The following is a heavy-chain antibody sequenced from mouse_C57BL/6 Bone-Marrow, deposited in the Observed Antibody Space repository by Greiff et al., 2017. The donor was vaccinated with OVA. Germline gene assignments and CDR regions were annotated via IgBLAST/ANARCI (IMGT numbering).Heavy chain of an antibody. CDR1: GFSFTSYG. V-gene: IGHV2-5*01. CDR2: IWRGGST. J-gene: IGHJ4*01. CDR3: AKNLFYYAMDY. D-gene: IGHD1-1*01. Sequence: VKLVESGPGLVQPSQSLSITCTVSGFSFTSYGVHWVRQSPGKGLEWLGVIWRGGSTDYNAAFMSRLSITKDNSKSQVFFKMNSLQADDTAIYYCAKNLFYYAMDYWGQGTSVTVSS.